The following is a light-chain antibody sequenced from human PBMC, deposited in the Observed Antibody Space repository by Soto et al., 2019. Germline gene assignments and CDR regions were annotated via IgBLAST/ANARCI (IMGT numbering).Light chain of an antibody. V-gene: IGLV1-47*01. CDR2: RNN. J-gene: IGLJ1*01. CDR3: AAWDDSLSGYV. Sequence: QYVLTQPPSASGTPGQRVTISCSGSYFNIGSNYVYWYQQLPGTAPKLLIYRNNQRPSGVPDRFSGSKSGTSASLAISGLRSEDEADYYCAAWDDSLSGYVFGTGTKLTVL. CDR1: YFNIGSNY.